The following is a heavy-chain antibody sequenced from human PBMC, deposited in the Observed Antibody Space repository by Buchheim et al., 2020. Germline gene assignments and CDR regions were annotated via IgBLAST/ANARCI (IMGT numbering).Heavy chain of an antibody. J-gene: IGHJ6*02. CDR1: GFTFSSYG. V-gene: IGHV3-33*01. Sequence: QVQLVESGGGVVQPGRSLRLSCAASGFTFSSYGMHWDRQAPGKGLEWVAVIWYDGSNKYYADSVKGRFTISRDNSKNTLYLQMNSLRAEDTAVYYCARYSSGWYYYYYGMDVWGQGTT. CDR2: IWYDGSNK. D-gene: IGHD6-19*01. CDR3: ARYSSGWYYYYYGMDV.